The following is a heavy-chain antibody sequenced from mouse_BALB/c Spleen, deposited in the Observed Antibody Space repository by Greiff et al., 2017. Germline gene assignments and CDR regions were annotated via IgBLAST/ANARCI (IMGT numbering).Heavy chain of an antibody. CDR2: ISSGSSTI. V-gene: IGHV5-17*02. Sequence: VQRVESGGGLVQPGGSRKLSCAASGFTFSSFGMHWVRQAPEKGLEWVAYISSGSSTIYYSDTVKGRFTISRDNPKNTLFLQMTSLRSEDTAMYYCARSSYLLYYFDYWGQGTTLTVSS. CDR3: ARSSYLLYYFDY. CDR1: GFTFSSFG. J-gene: IGHJ2*01. D-gene: IGHD1-1*01.